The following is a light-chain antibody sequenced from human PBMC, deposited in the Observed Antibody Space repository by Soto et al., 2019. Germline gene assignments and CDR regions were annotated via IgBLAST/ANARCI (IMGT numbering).Light chain of an antibody. CDR2: EVS. CDR3: CSYAGSSIFGV. J-gene: IGLJ3*02. CDR1: SSDVGSYNL. Sequence: QSALTQPASVSGSPGQSITISCTGTSSDVGSYNLVSWYQQHPGKAPKLMIYEVSKRPSGVSNRFSGSKSGNTASLTISGLQAEDEADYYCCSYAGSSIFGVFGGGTKVTVL. V-gene: IGLV2-23*02.